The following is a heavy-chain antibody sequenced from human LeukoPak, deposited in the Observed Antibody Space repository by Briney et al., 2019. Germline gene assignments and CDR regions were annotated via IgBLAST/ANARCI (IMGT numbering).Heavy chain of an antibody. D-gene: IGHD5-24*01. V-gene: IGHV3-23*01. CDR2: ISGSGSNT. CDR3: AKESGDDFDY. CDR1: GFTFNNYA. J-gene: IGHJ4*02. Sequence: GASPRLSCAASGFTFNNYAMSWVRQAPGKGLEWGSGISGSGSNTYYADSVKGRFTISRDNSKNTLYLQMNSLRAEDTAIYYCAKESGDDFDYWGQGTLVTVSS.